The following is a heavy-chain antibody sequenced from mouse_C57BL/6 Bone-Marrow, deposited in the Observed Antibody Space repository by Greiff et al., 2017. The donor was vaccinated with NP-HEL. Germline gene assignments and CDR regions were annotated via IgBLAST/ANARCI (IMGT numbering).Heavy chain of an antibody. D-gene: IGHD1-1*01. CDR2: IYPGSGNT. CDR3: ARTTVVAYYFDY. V-gene: IGHV1-76*01. Sequence: VKLMESGAELVRPGASVKLSCKASGYTFTDYYINWVKQRPGQGLEWIARIYPGSGNTYYNEKFKGKATLTAEKSSSTAYMQLSSLTSEDSAVYFCARTTVVAYYFDYWGQGTTLTVSS. J-gene: IGHJ2*01. CDR1: GYTFTDYY.